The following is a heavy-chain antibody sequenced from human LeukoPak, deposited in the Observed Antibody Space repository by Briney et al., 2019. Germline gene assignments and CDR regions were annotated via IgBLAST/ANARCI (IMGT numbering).Heavy chain of an antibody. V-gene: IGHV1-18*01. CDR1: GYTFTSYG. CDR3: ARGFGAARPGLSDAFDI. D-gene: IGHD6-6*01. CDR2: ISAYNGNT. J-gene: IGHJ3*02. Sequence: GASVKVSCKASGYTFTSYGISWVRQAPGQGLEWMGWISAYNGNTNYAQKFQGRVTMTRDTSISTAYMELSRLRSDDTAVYYCARGFGAARPGLSDAFDIWGQGTMVTVSS.